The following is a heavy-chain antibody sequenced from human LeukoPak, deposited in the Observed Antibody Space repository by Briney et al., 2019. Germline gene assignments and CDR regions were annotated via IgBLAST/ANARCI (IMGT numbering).Heavy chain of an antibody. CDR3: ARGGQGDGYSADEAFDI. D-gene: IGHD5-24*01. CDR1: GDSVSSNSAA. V-gene: IGHV6-1*01. Sequence: SQTLSLTCTISGDSVSSNSAAWNWIRQSPSTGLEWLGRTYYRSKWYNDYAGSVKSRITINPDTSKNQFSLQVNSVTPEDTAVYYCARGGQGDGYSADEAFDIWGQGTMVTVSS. CDR2: TYYRSKWYN. J-gene: IGHJ3*02.